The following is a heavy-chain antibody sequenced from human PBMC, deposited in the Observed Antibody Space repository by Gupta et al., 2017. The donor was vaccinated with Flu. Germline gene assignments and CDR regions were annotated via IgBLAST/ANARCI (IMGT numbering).Heavy chain of an antibody. CDR2: ISGDNGNT. V-gene: IGHV1-18*01. CDR3: ARDWSGY. J-gene: IGHJ4*02. D-gene: IGHD3-3*01. Sequence: QVQLVQPGAEVKDRGAAVKVSCKASGYTFTSYGISWVRQAPGQGLEWMGWISGDNGNTNYAQKFQGRVTMTTDTSTRTAYMELRSLRYDDTAVYYCARDWSGYWGQGTLVTVSS. CDR1: GYTFTSYG.